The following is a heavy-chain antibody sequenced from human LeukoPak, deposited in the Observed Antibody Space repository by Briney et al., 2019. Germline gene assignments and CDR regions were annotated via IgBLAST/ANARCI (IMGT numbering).Heavy chain of an antibody. J-gene: IGHJ6*03. Sequence: SETLSLTCTVSGGSISSSGYYWGWIRQPPGKGLEWIGSIYSSGSTYYNPSLKSRVTISVDTSKNQFSLKLSSVTAADTAVYYCARARVATITYYYYYYMDVWGKGTTVTISS. D-gene: IGHD5-12*01. V-gene: IGHV4-39*07. CDR3: ARARVATITYYYYYYMDV. CDR1: GGSISSSGYY. CDR2: IYSSGST.